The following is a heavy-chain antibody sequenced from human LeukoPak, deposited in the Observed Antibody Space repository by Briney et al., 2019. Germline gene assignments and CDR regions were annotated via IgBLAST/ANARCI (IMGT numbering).Heavy chain of an antibody. V-gene: IGHV1-46*01. D-gene: IGHD4-23*01. CDR3: ARDSPISWSYYGGLGH. CDR1: GYIFSSYY. J-gene: IGHJ4*02. CDR2: INPSGGST. Sequence: GASVKVSCKASGYIFSSYYMHWVRQAPGQGLEWMGIINPSGGSTSYAQKFQGRVTMTRDTSTSTVYMELSSLRSDDTAVYYCARDSPISWSYYGGLGHWGQGTLVTVSS.